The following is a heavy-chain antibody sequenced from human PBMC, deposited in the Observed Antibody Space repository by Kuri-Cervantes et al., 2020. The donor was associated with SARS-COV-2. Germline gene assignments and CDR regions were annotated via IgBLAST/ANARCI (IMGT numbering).Heavy chain of an antibody. J-gene: IGHJ4*02. CDR1: GYTFTSYG. CDR2: ISAYNGNT. Sequence: ALVKVSCKASGYTFTSYGISWVRQAPGQGLEWMGWISAYNGNTNYAQKLQGRVTMTTDTSTSAAYMELRSLRSDDTAVYYCARGDYDFWSGYYRGFDYWGQGTLVTVSS. D-gene: IGHD3-3*01. CDR3: ARGDYDFWSGYYRGFDY. V-gene: IGHV1-18*01.